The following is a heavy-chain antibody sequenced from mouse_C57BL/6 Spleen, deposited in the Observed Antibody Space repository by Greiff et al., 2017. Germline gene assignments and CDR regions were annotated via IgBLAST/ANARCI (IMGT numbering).Heavy chain of an antibody. Sequence: VQLQQSGAELVKPGASVKISCKASGYAFSSYWMNWVKQRPGKGLEWIGQIYPGDGDTNYNGKFKGKATLTADKSSSTAYMQLSSLTSEDSAVYFCARRGVPYYYAMDYWGQGTSVTVSS. CDR2: IYPGDGDT. D-gene: IGHD5-1*01. V-gene: IGHV1-80*01. J-gene: IGHJ4*01. CDR3: ARRGVPYYYAMDY. CDR1: GYAFSSYW.